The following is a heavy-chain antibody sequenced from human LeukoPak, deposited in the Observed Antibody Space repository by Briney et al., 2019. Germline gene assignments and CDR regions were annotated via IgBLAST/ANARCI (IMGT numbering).Heavy chain of an antibody. V-gene: IGHV4-39*07. CDR2: IYYSGST. J-gene: IGHJ5*02. Sequence: PSETLSLTCTVSGGSISSSSYYWGSIRQPPGKGLEWIGSIYYSGSTYYNPSLKSRVTISVDTSKNQFSLKLSSVTAADTAVYYCARRRGLAARPNWFDPWGQGTLVTVSS. CDR3: ARRRGLAARPNWFDP. CDR1: GGSISSSSYY. D-gene: IGHD6-6*01.